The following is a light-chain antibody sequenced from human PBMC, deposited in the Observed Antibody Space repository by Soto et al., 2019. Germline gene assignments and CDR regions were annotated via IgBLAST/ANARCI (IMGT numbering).Light chain of an antibody. CDR1: SSDVGDHNY. J-gene: IGLJ1*01. CDR2: DVN. CDR3: SSPTSSSTYV. Sequence: QSALTHPASVSGSPGQSITISCTGTSSDVGDHNYVAWYQQHPGKAPKLIIYDVNNRPSGISNRFSGFKSGNTASLTISWLQAEDEADYFCSSPTSSSTYVFGTGTKVTVL. V-gene: IGLV2-14*03.